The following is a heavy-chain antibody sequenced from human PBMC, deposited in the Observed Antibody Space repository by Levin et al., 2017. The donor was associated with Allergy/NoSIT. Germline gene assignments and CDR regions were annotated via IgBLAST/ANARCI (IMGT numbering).Heavy chain of an antibody. CDR1: GFTFSNAW. J-gene: IGHJ6*03. Sequence: GGSLRLSCAASGFTFSNAWMSWVRQAPGKGLEWVGRIKSKTDGGTTDYAAPVKGRFTIPRDDSKNTLYLQMNSLKTEDTAVYYCTGGSNHFYYYYMDVWGKGTTVTVSS. CDR2: IKSKTDGGTT. V-gene: IGHV3-15*01. D-gene: IGHD5-24*01. CDR3: TGGSNHFYYYYMDV.